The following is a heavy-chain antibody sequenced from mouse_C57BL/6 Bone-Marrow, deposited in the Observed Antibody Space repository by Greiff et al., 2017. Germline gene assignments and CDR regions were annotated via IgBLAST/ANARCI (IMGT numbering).Heavy chain of an antibody. CDR2: ISDGGSYT. Sequence: EVHLVESGGGLVKPGGSLKLSCAASGFTFSSYAMSWVRQTPEKRLEWVATISDGGSYTYYPDNVKGRFTISRDNAKNNLYLQMSHLKSEDTAMYSWARDEGRQLRLSWFAYWGQGTLVTVSA. J-gene: IGHJ3*01. V-gene: IGHV5-4*01. D-gene: IGHD3-2*02. CDR3: ARDEGRQLRLSWFAY. CDR1: GFTFSSYA.